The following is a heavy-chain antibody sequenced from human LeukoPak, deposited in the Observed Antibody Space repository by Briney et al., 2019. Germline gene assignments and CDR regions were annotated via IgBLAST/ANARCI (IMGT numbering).Heavy chain of an antibody. V-gene: IGHV3-48*04. CDR3: AKDRDYYGSADYFDY. D-gene: IGHD3-10*01. J-gene: IGHJ4*02. Sequence: GGSLRLSCAASGFTFSGFSMNWVRQAPGKGLEWVSYISSSGSTIYYADSVKGRFTISRDNAKNSLYLQMNSLRAEDTAVYYCAKDRDYYGSADYFDYWGQGTLVTVSS. CDR1: GFTFSGFS. CDR2: ISSSGSTI.